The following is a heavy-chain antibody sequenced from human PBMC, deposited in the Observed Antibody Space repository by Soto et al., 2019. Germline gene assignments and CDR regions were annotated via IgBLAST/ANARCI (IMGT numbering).Heavy chain of an antibody. CDR1: GRSFSGYY. Sequence: SETLSLTCAVYGRSFSGYYWSWIRQPPGKGLEWIGEINHSGSTNYNPSLKSRVTISVDTSKNQFSLKLSSVTAADTAVYYCARKGTGTRMRCAFDIWGQGTMVTVS. CDR2: INHSGST. V-gene: IGHV4-34*01. D-gene: IGHD1-7*01. J-gene: IGHJ3*02. CDR3: ARKGTGTRMRCAFDI.